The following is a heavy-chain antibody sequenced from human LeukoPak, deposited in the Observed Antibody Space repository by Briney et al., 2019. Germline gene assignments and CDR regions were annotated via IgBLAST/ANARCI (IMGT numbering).Heavy chain of an antibody. CDR2: VYHSGAE. J-gene: IGHJ4*02. CDR1: TDAITSHFY. V-gene: IGHV4-38-2*02. Sequence: SETLSLTCIVSTDAITSHFYWGWIRQSPGEGGKGLEWIASVYHSGAEYVNPSLKSRVTTSVDTSKSQFYLTLTSVTAADTAVYFCARASFASGSYYFDLWGPGTLITVSS. D-gene: IGHD3-10*01. CDR3: ARASFASGSYYFDL.